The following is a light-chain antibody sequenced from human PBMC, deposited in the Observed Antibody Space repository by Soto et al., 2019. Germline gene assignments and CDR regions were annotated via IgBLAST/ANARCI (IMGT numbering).Light chain of an antibody. CDR1: SSNIGAGYD. J-gene: IGLJ2*01. Sequence: QSVLTQPPSVSGAPGQRVTISCTGSSSNIGAGYDVHWYQQLPGTAPKHLIYGNSNRPSGVPDRFSGSKSGTSASLAITGLQAEDEADYYCQSYDSSLSGVVFGGGTKLIVL. CDR3: QSYDSSLSGVV. CDR2: GNS. V-gene: IGLV1-40*01.